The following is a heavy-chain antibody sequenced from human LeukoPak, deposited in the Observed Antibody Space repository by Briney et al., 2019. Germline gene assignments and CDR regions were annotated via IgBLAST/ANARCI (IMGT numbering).Heavy chain of an antibody. J-gene: IGHJ4*02. CDR2: IRYDGSNK. Sequence: GGSLRLSCAASGFTFSSYGMHWVRQAPGKGLEWVAFIRYDGSNKYYADSVKGRFTISRDNSKNTLYLQMTSLRTEDTAMYYCAKDLSDSSDYWYGELDYWGQGILVTVSS. D-gene: IGHD3-22*01. V-gene: IGHV3-30*02. CDR3: AKDLSDSSDYWYGELDY. CDR1: GFTFSSYG.